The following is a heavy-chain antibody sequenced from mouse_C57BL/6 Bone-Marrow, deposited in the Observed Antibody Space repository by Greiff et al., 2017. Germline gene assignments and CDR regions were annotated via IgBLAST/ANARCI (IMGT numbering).Heavy chain of an antibody. CDR2: IRSKSNNYAT. Sequence: EVKVVESGGGLVQPKGSLKLSCAASGFSFNTYAMNWVRQAPGKGLEWVARIRSKSNNYATYYADSVKDRFTISRDDSENMLYLQMNNLKTEDTAMYYCVSQDDYDGGYFDYWGQGTTLTVSS. CDR3: VSQDDYDGGYFDY. CDR1: GFSFNTYA. J-gene: IGHJ2*01. V-gene: IGHV10-1*01. D-gene: IGHD2-4*01.